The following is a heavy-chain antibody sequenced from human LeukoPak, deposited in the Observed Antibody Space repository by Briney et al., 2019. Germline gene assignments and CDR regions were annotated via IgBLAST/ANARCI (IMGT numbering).Heavy chain of an antibody. D-gene: IGHD5-18*01. CDR2: ITGSGGST. J-gene: IGHJ4*02. Sequence: GGSLRLSCAASGFTFSSSGMGWVRQAPGKGLECVLPITGSGGSTSYTDSVKGRFTISRDNSKNTLYLQMNSLRAEDTAVYYCARGRNTGRQFYFDYWGQGTLVTVAS. CDR1: GFTFSSSG. CDR3: ARGRNTGRQFYFDY. V-gene: IGHV3-23*01.